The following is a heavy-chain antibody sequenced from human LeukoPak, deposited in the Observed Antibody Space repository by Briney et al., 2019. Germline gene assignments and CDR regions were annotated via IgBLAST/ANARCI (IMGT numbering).Heavy chain of an antibody. CDR2: TYYRSKWYN. D-gene: IGHD5-12*01. Sequence: SQTLSLTFAISGDSVSSNSAAWNWIRQSPSRGLEWLGRTYYRSKWYNDYPVFMKSRITINPDTSKNQFSLQLKSVTPGDTAVYYCVRDSGYGLDAFDIWGQGTKVTVSS. V-gene: IGHV6-1*01. CDR1: GDSVSSNSAA. J-gene: IGHJ3*02. CDR3: VRDSGYGLDAFDI.